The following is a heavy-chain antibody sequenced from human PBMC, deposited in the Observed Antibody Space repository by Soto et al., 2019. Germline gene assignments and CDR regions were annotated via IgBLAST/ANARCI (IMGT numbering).Heavy chain of an antibody. D-gene: IGHD4-17*01. Sequence: GGSLRLSCAASGFTVSSNYMSWVRQAPGKGLEWVSVIYSGGSTYYADSVKGRFTISRDNSKNTLYLQMNSLRAEDTAVYYCASPSTVTRPFDIWGQGTMVTVS. CDR1: GFTVSSNY. J-gene: IGHJ3*02. CDR3: ASPSTVTRPFDI. V-gene: IGHV3-66*01. CDR2: IYSGGST.